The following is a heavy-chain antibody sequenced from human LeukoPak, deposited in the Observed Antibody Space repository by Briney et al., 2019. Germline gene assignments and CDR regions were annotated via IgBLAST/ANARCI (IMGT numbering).Heavy chain of an antibody. Sequence: GGSLRLSCEASGFTFSSYAMSWVRQAPGKGLEWVAVIWYDGSNKYYADSVKGRFTISRDNSKNTLYLQMNSLRAEDTAVYYCAKDLRYSSSSGFDYWGQGTLVTVSS. J-gene: IGHJ4*02. CDR3: AKDLRYSSSSGFDY. CDR1: GFTFSSYA. CDR2: IWYDGSNK. V-gene: IGHV3-33*06. D-gene: IGHD6-6*01.